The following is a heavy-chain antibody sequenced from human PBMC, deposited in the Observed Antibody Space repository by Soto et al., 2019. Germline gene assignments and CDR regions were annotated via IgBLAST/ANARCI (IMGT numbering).Heavy chain of an antibody. V-gene: IGHV3-30-3*01. D-gene: IGHD4-17*01. CDR2: ISYDGSNK. Sequence: QVQLVESGGGVVQPGRSLRLSCAASGFTFSSYAMHWVRQAPGKGLEWVAVISYDGSNKYYADSVKGRFTISRDNSKNTLYLQMNSLRAEDTAVYYCAREATVTTRGIDVIDYWGQGTLVTVSS. J-gene: IGHJ4*02. CDR3: AREATVTTRGIDVIDY. CDR1: GFTFSSYA.